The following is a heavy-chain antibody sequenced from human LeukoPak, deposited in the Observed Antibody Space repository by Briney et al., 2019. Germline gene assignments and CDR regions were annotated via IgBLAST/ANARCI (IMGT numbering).Heavy chain of an antibody. J-gene: IGHJ4*02. CDR1: GFTFSNSW. V-gene: IGHV3-20*04. Sequence: GGSLRLSCAASGFTFSNSWMTWVRQVPGKGLEWVSGINWNGGSTGYADSVKGRFTISRDNAKKSLYLQMDSLRAEDAAVYYCARDWGAYYHFFDYWGQGTLVTVSS. CDR3: ARDWGAYYHFFDY. D-gene: IGHD3-22*01. CDR2: INWNGGST.